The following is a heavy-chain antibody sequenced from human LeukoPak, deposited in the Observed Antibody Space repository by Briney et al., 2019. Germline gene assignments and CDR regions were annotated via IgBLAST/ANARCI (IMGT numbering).Heavy chain of an antibody. V-gene: IGHV4-39*01. J-gene: IGHJ4*02. CDR3: ARHALSGYHFDY. CDR1: GGSISSSSYS. D-gene: IGHD3-22*01. CDR2: IYYSGST. Sequence: NTSETLSLTCTVSGGSISSSSYSWGWIRQPPGKGLEWIGSIYYSGSTYYNPSLKSRVTISVDTSKNQFSLKLSSVTATDTAVYYCARHALSGYHFDYWGQGTLVTVSS.